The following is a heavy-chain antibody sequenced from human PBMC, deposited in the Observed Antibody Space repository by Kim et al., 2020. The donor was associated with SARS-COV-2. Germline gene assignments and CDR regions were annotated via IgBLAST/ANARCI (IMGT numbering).Heavy chain of an antibody. CDR3: ARDNGYCSSTSCEVWYFDL. J-gene: IGHJ2*01. CDR1: GYTFTGYY. V-gene: IGHV1-2*02. D-gene: IGHD2-2*01. Sequence: ASVKVSCKASGYTFTGYYMHWVRQAPGQGLEWMGWINPNSGGTNYAQKFQGRVTMTRDTSISTAYMELSRLRSDDTAVYYCARDNGYCSSTSCEVWYFDLWGRGTLVTVSS. CDR2: INPNSGGT.